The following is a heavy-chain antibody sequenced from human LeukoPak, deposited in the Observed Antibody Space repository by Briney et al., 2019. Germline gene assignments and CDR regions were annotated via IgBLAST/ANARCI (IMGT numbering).Heavy chain of an antibody. V-gene: IGHV3-53*01. CDR2: IYSGDST. J-gene: IGHJ1*01. CDR1: GFTVNNNY. Sequence: PGGSLRLSCAASGFTVNNNYMNWVRQAPGKGLEWVSLIYSGDSTYYADSVKGRFIISRDNSKNTLYLQMNSLRAEDTAVYYCAQQVGYCSSGSCYFTYWGQGTLVTVSS. D-gene: IGHD2-15*01. CDR3: AQQVGYCSSGSCYFTY.